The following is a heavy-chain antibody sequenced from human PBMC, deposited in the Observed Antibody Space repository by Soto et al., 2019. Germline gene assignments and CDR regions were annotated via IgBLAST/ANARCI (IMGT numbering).Heavy chain of an antibody. V-gene: IGHV1-69*01. J-gene: IGHJ4*02. CDR3: ASGASRWYPYFFDS. CDR1: EGTFNSYA. Sequence: QAQVVQSGAEVRKPGSSVKLSCKASEGTFNSYAIAWVRQAPGQGLEWMGGIIPYYNTLNYAHKFQDRVTTTADDSTNTVYMELSSLRSDDTAVYFCASGASRWYPYFFDSWAQGTLVTVSS. CDR2: IIPYYNTL. D-gene: IGHD6-13*01.